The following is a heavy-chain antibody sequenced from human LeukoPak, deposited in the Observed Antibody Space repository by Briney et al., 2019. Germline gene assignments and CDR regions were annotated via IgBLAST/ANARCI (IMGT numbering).Heavy chain of an antibody. CDR1: GFTFSSYG. Sequence: PGGSLRLFCAASGFTFSSYGMHWVRQAPGKGLVGVAFIRYDGSNKYYADSVKGRFTISRDNSKNTLYLQMNSLRAEDTAVYYCAKDATPPHYDFWSGYLRYWGQGTLVTVSS. J-gene: IGHJ4*02. V-gene: IGHV3-30*02. D-gene: IGHD3-3*01. CDR2: IRYDGSNK. CDR3: AKDATPPHYDFWSGYLRY.